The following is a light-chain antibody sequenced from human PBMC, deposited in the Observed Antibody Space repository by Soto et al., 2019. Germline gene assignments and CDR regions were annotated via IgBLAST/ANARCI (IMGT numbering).Light chain of an antibody. J-gene: IGKJ4*01. CDR2: DAS. CDR1: QSISSW. CDR3: QQYNRYSLT. Sequence: DIQMTQSPSTLSASVGDRVTITCRASQSISSWLAWYQQKPGKAPKLLIYDASSLESGVPSRFSGSGSDTEFTLTINNLQPDDFATYHCQQYNRYSLTFGGGTKGEI. V-gene: IGKV1-5*01.